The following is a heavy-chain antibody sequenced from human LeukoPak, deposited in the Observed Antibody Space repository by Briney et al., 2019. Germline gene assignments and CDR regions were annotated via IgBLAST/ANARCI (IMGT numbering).Heavy chain of an antibody. D-gene: IGHD6-13*01. V-gene: IGHV3-30*02. CDR1: GFTFSTYG. Sequence: GRCLRLSCAASGFTFSTYGMHWVRQAPGKGLEWVALIRYDGSNKYYADSVKGRFTISRDHSKDTVCLKVNSLRAEDTAVYYCAKERSSSWSAFDYWGQGTLVTVSS. CDR3: AKERSSSWSAFDY. CDR2: IRYDGSNK. J-gene: IGHJ4*02.